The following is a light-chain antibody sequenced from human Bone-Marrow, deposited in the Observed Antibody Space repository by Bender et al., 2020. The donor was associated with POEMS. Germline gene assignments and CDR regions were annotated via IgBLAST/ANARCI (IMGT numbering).Light chain of an antibody. CDR3: QVWDTSSDHYV. J-gene: IGLJ1*01. Sequence: SYELTQPPSVSVSPGQTASVTCSGDKLGDKYACWYQQRPGQSPVLVIYQDTKRPSGIPERFSGSNSGNTATLTISGTQTMDEADYYCQVWDTSSDHYVFGGGTKVTVL. CDR1: KLGDKY. V-gene: IGLV3-1*01. CDR2: QDT.